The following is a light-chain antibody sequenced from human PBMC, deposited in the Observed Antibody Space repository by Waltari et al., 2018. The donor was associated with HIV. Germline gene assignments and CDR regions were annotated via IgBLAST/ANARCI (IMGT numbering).Light chain of an antibody. V-gene: IGLV2-11*01. J-gene: IGLJ3*02. CDR2: DVS. CDR1: NSDVGGYNW. CDR3: CSYVGNFTWV. Sequence: QSALTQPRSVSGSPGQSVTISCTGTNSDVGGYNWLTGYQQHPGKDTKLMVYDVSKRPSGFPDRFSASKSDNTAYLTISGLQADDEGDYYCCSYVGNFTWVFGGGTILTVL.